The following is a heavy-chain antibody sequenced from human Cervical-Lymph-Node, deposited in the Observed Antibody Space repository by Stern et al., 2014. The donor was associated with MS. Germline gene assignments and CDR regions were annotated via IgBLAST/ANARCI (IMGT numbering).Heavy chain of an antibody. V-gene: IGHV4-31*03. CDR3: ARSDRLWGSFDY. CDR2: IHYSGST. CDR1: GGSISGAGYY. D-gene: IGHD3-16*01. Sequence: VQLEESGPGLVKPSQTLSLTCTVSGGSISGAGYYWSWIRQHPEKGLEWIGYIHYSGSTYYNPSLRSRVTISVDTSKNQFSLRLNSVTAADTALYYCARSDRLWGSFDYWGQGTLVTVSS. J-gene: IGHJ4*02.